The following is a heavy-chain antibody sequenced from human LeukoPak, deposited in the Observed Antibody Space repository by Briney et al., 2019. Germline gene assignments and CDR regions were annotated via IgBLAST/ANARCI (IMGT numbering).Heavy chain of an antibody. Sequence: GGSLRLSCAASGFTFTTYWLGWVRQPPGKGLEWVANIKQDGTEKYYVDSVKGRFTISRDKAKNSLYLQMNSLTAEDTAVYYCAREGHYSYGPDYWGQGTLVTVSS. CDR3: AREGHYSYGPDY. J-gene: IGHJ4*02. D-gene: IGHD5-18*01. V-gene: IGHV3-7*01. CDR1: GFTFTTYW. CDR2: IKQDGTEK.